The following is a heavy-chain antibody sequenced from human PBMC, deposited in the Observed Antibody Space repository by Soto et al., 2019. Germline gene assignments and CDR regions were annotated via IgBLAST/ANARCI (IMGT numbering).Heavy chain of an antibody. D-gene: IGHD3-22*01. V-gene: IGHV3-48*03. CDR2: ISSSGSTI. CDR3: ARVGNYYYDSSGPSAFDY. Sequence: GGSLRLSCAASGFTFSSYEMNWVRQAPGKGLEWVSYISSSGSTIYYADSVKGRFTISRDNAKNSLYLQMNSLRAEDTAVYYCARVGNYYYDSSGPSAFDYWGQGTLVTVSS. CDR1: GFTFSSYE. J-gene: IGHJ4*02.